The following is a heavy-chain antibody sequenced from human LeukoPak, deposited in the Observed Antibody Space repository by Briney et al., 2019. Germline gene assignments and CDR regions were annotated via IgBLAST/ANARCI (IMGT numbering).Heavy chain of an antibody. D-gene: IGHD5-12*01. J-gene: IGHJ4*02. V-gene: IGHV3-48*04. CDR2: VSGSGSTV. Sequence: GGSLRLSCAASGFTFSDHIMNWVRQLPGKRLEWVAYVSGSGSTVYYADSVKGRFTISRDNAKNSLYLQMNSLRAEDTAIYYCAKNGWLRSSGLWGDYWGQGALVTVSS. CDR3: AKNGWLRSSGLWGDY. CDR1: GFTFSDHI.